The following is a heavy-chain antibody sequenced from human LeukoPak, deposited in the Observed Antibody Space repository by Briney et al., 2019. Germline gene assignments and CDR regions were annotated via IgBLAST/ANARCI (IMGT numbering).Heavy chain of an antibody. V-gene: IGHV1-18*01. CDR2: ISAYKGNT. CDR3: ARTLMALDGDLGWFDP. J-gene: IGHJ5*02. D-gene: IGHD4-17*01. Sequence: EASVKVSCKASGYTFTSYGISWVRQAPGQGLEWMGWISAYKGNTNYAQKLQGRVTMTTDTSTSTAYMELRSLRSGDTAVYYCARTLMALDGDLGWFDPWGQGTLVTVSS. CDR1: GYTFTSYG.